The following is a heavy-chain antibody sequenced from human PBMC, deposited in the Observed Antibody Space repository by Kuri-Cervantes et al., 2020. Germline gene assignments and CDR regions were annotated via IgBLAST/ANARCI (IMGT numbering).Heavy chain of an antibody. D-gene: IGHD2-2*01. J-gene: IGHJ6*02. CDR3: ARGADIVVVPATPDYYYYGLDV. CDR2: ISPYNGNT. V-gene: IGHV1-18*04. CDR1: GYTFTNYV. Sequence: ASVKVSCKASGYTFTNYVVTWVRQAPGQGLEWMGWISPYNGNTNYAQKLQGRVTMTTDTSTRTANMELRGLKFDDTAVYYCARGADIVVVPATPDYYYYGLDVWGQGTTVTVSS.